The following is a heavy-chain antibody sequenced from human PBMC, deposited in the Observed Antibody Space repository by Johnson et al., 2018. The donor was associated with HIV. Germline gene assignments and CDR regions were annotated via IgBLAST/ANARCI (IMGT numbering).Heavy chain of an antibody. Sequence: VQLVESGGGLVKPGGSLRLSCAASGFTFSDSYMNWVRQAPGQGLEWVSVLYSGGNTYYADSVRGRFTISRDTSKNTLYLQMSSLKVEDTALYYCARDGESQQLPLGDALDVWGRGTMVIVSS. J-gene: IGHJ3*01. CDR2: LYSGGNT. V-gene: IGHV3-66*01. D-gene: IGHD6-13*01. CDR3: ARDGESQQLPLGDALDV. CDR1: GFTFSDSY.